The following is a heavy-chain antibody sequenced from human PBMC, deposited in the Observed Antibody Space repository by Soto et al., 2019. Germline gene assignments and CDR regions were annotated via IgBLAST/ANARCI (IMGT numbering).Heavy chain of an antibody. J-gene: IGHJ4*02. V-gene: IGHV1-18*01. D-gene: IGHD2-15*01. CDR3: ARDCTGGSCFCIY. CDR2: INTYNGNS. CDR1: GYTLTNYA. Sequence: QVQLVQSAAEVKKPGASVKVSCKASGYTLTNYAISWVRQAPGQGPEWMGWINTYNGNSNYAQKFQGRVTMTTDTYTNTAYMELRSLTSDDTDVYYCARDCTGGSCFCIYWGQGTLVTVSS.